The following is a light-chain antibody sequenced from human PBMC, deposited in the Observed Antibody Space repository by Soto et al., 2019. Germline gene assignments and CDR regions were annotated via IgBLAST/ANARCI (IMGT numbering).Light chain of an antibody. CDR1: GSDVGGYNY. CDR2: GVS. V-gene: IGLV2-14*01. J-gene: IGLJ1*01. CDR3: SSFTSSYFYV. Sequence: QSVLTQPASVSGSPGQSIAISCTGSGSDVGGYNYVSWYQQHPGKAPKLIIYGVSHRPSGVSPRFSASRSANTASLTISGLQHEDEADYYCSSFTSSYFYVFGPGTKVTVL.